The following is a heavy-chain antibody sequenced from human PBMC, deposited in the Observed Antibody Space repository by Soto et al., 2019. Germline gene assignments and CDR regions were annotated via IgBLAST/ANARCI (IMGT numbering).Heavy chain of an antibody. CDR3: ARPAAGTYYYYVMDV. Sequence: GASVTVSCKASVGTFSSYAISWVRQAPGQGLEWMGGIIPIFGTANYAQKFQGRVTITADESTSTAYMELSSLRSEDTAVYYCARPAAGTYYYYVMDVWGQGTTVTVSS. D-gene: IGHD6-13*01. CDR2: IIPIFGTA. J-gene: IGHJ6*02. CDR1: VGTFSSYA. V-gene: IGHV1-69*13.